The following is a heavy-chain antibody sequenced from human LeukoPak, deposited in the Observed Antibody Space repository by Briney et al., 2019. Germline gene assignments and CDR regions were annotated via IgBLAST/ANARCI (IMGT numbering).Heavy chain of an antibody. V-gene: IGHV1-18*01. CDR1: GYTFTSYG. D-gene: IGHD6-19*01. CDR3: AKSYSSGWSDY. J-gene: IGHJ4*02. CDR2: ISAYNGNT. Sequence: ASVKVSCKASGYTFTSYGISWVRQAPGQGLEWMGWISAYNGNTNYAQKLQGRVTMTTDTSTSTAYMELRSLRSEDTAVYYCAKSYSSGWSDYWGQGTLVTVSS.